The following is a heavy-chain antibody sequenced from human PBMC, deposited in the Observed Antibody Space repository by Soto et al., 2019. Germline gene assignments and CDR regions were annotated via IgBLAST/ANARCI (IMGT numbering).Heavy chain of an antibody. D-gene: IGHD5-18*01. CDR2: ISFSGNTI. Sequence: GGSLRLSCAASGFTFDDYGMNWVRQAPGKRLEWVSFISFSGNTIYYADSVRGRFTISRDNAKSTLFLQMNSMRDDDTATYYCARRLDPLQYSDYWGRGTLVTVSS. CDR1: GFTFDDYG. V-gene: IGHV3-48*02. CDR3: ARRLDPLQYSDY. J-gene: IGHJ4*02.